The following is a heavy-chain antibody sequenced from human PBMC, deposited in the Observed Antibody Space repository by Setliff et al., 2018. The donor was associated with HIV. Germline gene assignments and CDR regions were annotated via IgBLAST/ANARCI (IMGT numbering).Heavy chain of an antibody. CDR3: ATQITMVRGVVKWFDP. D-gene: IGHD3-10*01. CDR1: GGSISNHY. CDR2: IFYSGST. V-gene: IGHV4-39*01. J-gene: IGHJ5*02. Sequence: SETLSLTCTVSGGSISNHYWGRIRQPPGKGLEWIGSIFYSGSTYYNPSLKSRVTISVDTSKNQFSLNLSSVTAADTAVYYCATQITMVRGVVKWFDPWGQGTLVTVS.